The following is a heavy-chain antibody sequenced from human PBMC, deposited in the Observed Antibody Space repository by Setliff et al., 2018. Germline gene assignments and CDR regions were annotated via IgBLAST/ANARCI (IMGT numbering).Heavy chain of an antibody. CDR3: ARTTGSTHNWLDP. Sequence: LSETLSLTCTVSGDSISSGSYHWSWIREPAGKGLEWIGRIHPSGSTNYNPSLKSRVTISVDTSKNQFSLKVSSVTAADTAVYYCARTTGSTHNWLDPWGPGTLVTVSS. CDR2: IHPSGST. J-gene: IGHJ5*02. D-gene: IGHD1-1*01. CDR1: GDSISSGSYH. V-gene: IGHV4-61*02.